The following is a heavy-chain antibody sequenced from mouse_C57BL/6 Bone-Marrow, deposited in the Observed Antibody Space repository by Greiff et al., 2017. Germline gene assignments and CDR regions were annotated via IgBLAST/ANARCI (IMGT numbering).Heavy chain of an antibody. CDR2: ISNLAYSI. J-gene: IGHJ4*01. Sequence: EVMLVESGGGLVQPGGSLTLSCAASGFTFSDYGMAWVRQAPRKGPEWVAFISNLAYSIYYADTVTGRFTISRENAKNTLYLEMSSLRSEDTAMYYCARRRDYDGYSYAMDYWGQGTSVTVSS. V-gene: IGHV5-15*04. D-gene: IGHD2-3*01. CDR1: GFTFSDYG. CDR3: ARRRDYDGYSYAMDY.